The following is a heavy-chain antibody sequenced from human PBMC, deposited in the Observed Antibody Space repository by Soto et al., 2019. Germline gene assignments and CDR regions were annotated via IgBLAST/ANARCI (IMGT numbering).Heavy chain of an antibody. Sequence: SETLSLTCTVSGGSISDYFWSWIRQPPGKGLEWIGYVYYTGNTNSIPSLKSRVTISVDTSKNQSSLKLRSVSAADTAVYYCARGVGNYPWSFNSWGQGTLVTVSS. CDR1: GGSISDYF. V-gene: IGHV4-59*01. J-gene: IGHJ4*02. CDR2: VYYTGNT. D-gene: IGHD3-16*02. CDR3: ARGVGNYPWSFNS.